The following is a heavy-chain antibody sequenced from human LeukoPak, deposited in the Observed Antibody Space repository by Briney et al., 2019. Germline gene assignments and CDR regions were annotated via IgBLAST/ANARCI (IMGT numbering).Heavy chain of an antibody. Sequence: GGSLRLSCAASGFTFDDYAMHWVRQAPGKGLEWVSGISWNSGSIGYADSVRGRFTISRDNAKNSLYLQMNSLRAEDTALYYCAKDTDSNYVFDYWGQGTLVTASS. J-gene: IGHJ4*02. CDR1: GFTFDDYA. V-gene: IGHV3-9*01. CDR3: AKDTDSNYVFDY. CDR2: ISWNSGSI. D-gene: IGHD4-11*01.